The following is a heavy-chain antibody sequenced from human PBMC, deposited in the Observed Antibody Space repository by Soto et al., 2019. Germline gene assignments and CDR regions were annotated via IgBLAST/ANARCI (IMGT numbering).Heavy chain of an antibody. J-gene: IGHJ4*02. CDR3: ARVYSYSNLGLDNDY. D-gene: IGHD4-4*01. CDR2: ISAYNGNT. CDR1: GYTFTSYA. Sequence: QVPLVQSGAEVKKPGASVKVSCKASGYTFTSYAISWVRQAPGQGLERMGWISAYNGNTNYAQKLQGRVTMTTDTSTSTAYMELRSLRSDDTAVYYCARVYSYSNLGLDNDYWGQGTLVTVSS. V-gene: IGHV1-18*01.